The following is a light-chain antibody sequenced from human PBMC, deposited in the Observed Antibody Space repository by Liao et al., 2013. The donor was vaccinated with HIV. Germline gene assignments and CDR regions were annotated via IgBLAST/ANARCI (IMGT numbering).Light chain of an antibody. CDR1: NIGSKT. J-gene: IGLJ3*02. CDR2: QDT. Sequence: SYVLTQPPSVSVAPGQTARITCGGSNIGSKTVHWYQQKPGQSPVLVVYQDTKRPSGIPERFSASNSGNTATLTVSGTQAMDEADYYCQAWDSGAVVFGGGTKLTVL. V-gene: IGLV3-1*01. CDR3: QAWDSGAVV.